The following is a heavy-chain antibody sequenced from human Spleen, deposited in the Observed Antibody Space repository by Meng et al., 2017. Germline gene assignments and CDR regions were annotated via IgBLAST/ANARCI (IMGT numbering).Heavy chain of an antibody. CDR3: ARSIAVAAPNWFDP. CDR1: GGSISNSYY. Sequence: QLLESGPGMVRPSETLSLPCTVSGGSISNSYYWGWIRQPPGKGLEWIETISYSGSTYYNPSLKSRVTISVDTPKNQFSLRLSSVTAADTGVYYCARSIAVAAPNWFDPWGQGTLVTVSS. J-gene: IGHJ5*02. D-gene: IGHD6-19*01. V-gene: IGHV4-39*07. CDR2: ISYSGST.